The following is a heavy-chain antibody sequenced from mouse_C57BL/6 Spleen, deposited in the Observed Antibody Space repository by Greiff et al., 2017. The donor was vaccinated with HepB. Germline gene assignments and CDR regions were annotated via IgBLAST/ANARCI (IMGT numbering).Heavy chain of an antibody. V-gene: IGHV5-4*01. CDR1: GITFSSYA. J-gene: IGHJ4*01. Sequence: EVMLVESGGGLVKPGGSLKLSCAASGITFSSYAMSWVRQTPEKRLEWVATISDGGSYTYYPDNVKGRFTISRDNAKNNLYLQMSHLKSEDTAMYYCARDDSNLYYYAMDYWGQGTSVTVSS. CDR2: ISDGGSYT. D-gene: IGHD2-5*01. CDR3: ARDDSNLYYYAMDY.